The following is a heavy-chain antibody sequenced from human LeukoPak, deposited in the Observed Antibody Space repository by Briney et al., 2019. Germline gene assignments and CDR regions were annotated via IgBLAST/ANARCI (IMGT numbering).Heavy chain of an antibody. D-gene: IGHD1-26*01. CDR2: VSAYNGKT. CDR1: VYTFTTSY. Sequence: ASVTVSGKASVYTFTTSYINWVRQAPGQGREWMGWVSAYNGKTSYAQRFQGRVTMTTDSSTSTAYVDLASLRSDDTAVYYCARGGTFYPSIDYWGQGTLVTVSS. J-gene: IGHJ4*02. V-gene: IGHV1-18*01. CDR3: ARGGTFYPSIDY.